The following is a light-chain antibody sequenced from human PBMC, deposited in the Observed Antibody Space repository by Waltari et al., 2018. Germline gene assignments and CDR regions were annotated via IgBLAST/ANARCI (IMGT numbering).Light chain of an antibody. V-gene: IGKV3-15*01. CDR1: QSISTN. J-gene: IGKJ1*01. CDR2: GAS. Sequence: VMTQSLATLSVSPGEGATLSCRASQSISTNLAWFQHKPGQAPRLLIYGASTRATGVPARFSGSGSGTEFTLTINSLQSEDFAAYYCQQYNNWPPWTFGPGTTVDIK. CDR3: QQYNNWPPWT.